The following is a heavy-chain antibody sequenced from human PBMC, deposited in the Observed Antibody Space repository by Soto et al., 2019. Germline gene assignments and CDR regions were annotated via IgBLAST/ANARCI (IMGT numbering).Heavy chain of an antibody. Sequence: SSETLSLTCTVSGGSISSGGYYWSWIRQHPGKGLEWIGYIYYSGSTYYNPSLKSRVTISVDTSKNQFSLKLSSVTAADTAVYYCARAPGSYSPFYYYGMDVWGQGTTVTVSS. CDR1: GGSISSGGYY. V-gene: IGHV4-31*03. CDR2: IYYSGST. J-gene: IGHJ6*02. D-gene: IGHD1-26*01. CDR3: ARAPGSYSPFYYYGMDV.